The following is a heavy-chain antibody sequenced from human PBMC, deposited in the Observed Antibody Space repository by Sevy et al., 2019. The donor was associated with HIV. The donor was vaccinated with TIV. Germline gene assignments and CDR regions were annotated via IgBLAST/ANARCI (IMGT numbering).Heavy chain of an antibody. V-gene: IGHV3-7*01. D-gene: IGHD6-19*01. CDR1: GFTFSSYW. J-gene: IGHJ4*02. CDR2: IKEDGSVK. Sequence: GGSLRLSCEASGFTFSSYWMSWVRQAPGKGLEWVANIKEDGSVKYYVESVKGRFTISRDNAKNSVYLQMNSLRAEDAALYYCAKDRGRIAVAGIRGFDYWGQGTLVTVSS. CDR3: AKDRGRIAVAGIRGFDY.